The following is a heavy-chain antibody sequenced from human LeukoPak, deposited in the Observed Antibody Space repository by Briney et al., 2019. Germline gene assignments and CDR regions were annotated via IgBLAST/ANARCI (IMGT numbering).Heavy chain of an antibody. J-gene: IGHJ1*01. V-gene: IGHV4-38-2*02. CDR3: AREGAVATSAAIQD. Sequence: PSETLSLTCAVSGYSINSGFYWSWIRQAPGRGLEYIGNIYHTGSTYYRPSLKSRVTISVDTAKNQFSLGLSSVTAADTAVYYCAREGAVATSAAIQDWGLGTLVTVS. CDR1: GYSINSGFY. D-gene: IGHD3-16*01. CDR2: IYHTGST.